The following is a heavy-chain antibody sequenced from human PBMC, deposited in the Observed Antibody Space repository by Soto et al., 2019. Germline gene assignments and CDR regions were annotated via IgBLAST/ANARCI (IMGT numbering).Heavy chain of an antibody. CDR1: GGTFSSYA. V-gene: IGHV1-69*13. D-gene: IGHD3-22*01. CDR2: IIPIFGTA. Sequence: GASVKVSCKASGGTFSSYAISWVRQAPGQGLEWMGGIIPIFGTANYAQKFQGRVTITADESTSTAYMELSSLRSEDTAVYYCARVPTYYYDSSGYYSPNYYYYGMDVWGQGTTVTVSS. J-gene: IGHJ6*02. CDR3: ARVPTYYYDSSGYYSPNYYYYGMDV.